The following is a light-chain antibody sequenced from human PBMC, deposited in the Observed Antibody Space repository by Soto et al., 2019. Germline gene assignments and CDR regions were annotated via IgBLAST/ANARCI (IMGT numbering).Light chain of an antibody. J-gene: IGLJ2*01. CDR2: EGS. Sequence: QSVLTQPASVSGSPGQSITISCTGTSGDVGSYNLVSWYQQHPGKAPKLMIYEGSKRPSGVSNRFSGSKSGNTASLTISGLQAEDEADYYCCSYAGSSTFHVVFGGGTKLTVL. CDR3: CSYAGSSTFHVV. CDR1: SGDVGSYNL. V-gene: IGLV2-23*03.